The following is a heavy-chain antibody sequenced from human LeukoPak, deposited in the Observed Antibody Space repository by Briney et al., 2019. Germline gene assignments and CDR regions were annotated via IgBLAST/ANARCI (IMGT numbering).Heavy chain of an antibody. Sequence: SETLSLTCAVFGGSFRGYYWSWIRQPPGKGLEWIGEITHSGSTNYNPSLKSRVTISVDTSKNQFSLKLTSVTAADTAVYYCARHVGEAHFDYWAREPWSPSPQ. J-gene: IGHJ4*02. D-gene: IGHD3-16*01. CDR2: ITHSGST. V-gene: IGHV4-34*01. CDR3: ARHVGEAHFDY. CDR1: GGSFRGYY.